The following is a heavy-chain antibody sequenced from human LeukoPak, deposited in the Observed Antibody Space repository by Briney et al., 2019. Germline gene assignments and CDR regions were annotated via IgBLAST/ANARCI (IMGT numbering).Heavy chain of an antibody. V-gene: IGHV4-31*03. CDR3: ARGSRATIRIRPFDY. CDR2: IYYSGST. CDR1: GGSISSGGYY. D-gene: IGHD5-24*01. Sequence: SETLSLTCTVSGGSISSGGYYWSWIRQHPGKGLEWIGYIYYSGSTYYNPSLKSRVTISVDTSKNQFSLKLSSVTAADTAVYYCARGSRATIRIRPFDYWGQGTLVTVSS. J-gene: IGHJ4*02.